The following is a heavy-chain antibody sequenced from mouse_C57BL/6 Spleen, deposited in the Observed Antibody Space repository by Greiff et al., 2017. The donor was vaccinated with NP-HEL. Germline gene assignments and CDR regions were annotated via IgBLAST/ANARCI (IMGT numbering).Heavy chain of an antibody. Sequence: VQLQQSGPELVKPGASVKMSCKASGYTFTDYNMHWVKQSHGQSLEWIGYINPNNGGTSYNQKFKGKATLTVNKSSSTAYMELRSLTSEDSAVYYCARGDGSSYGYWYCDVWGTGTTVTVSS. V-gene: IGHV1-22*01. CDR2: INPNNGGT. J-gene: IGHJ1*03. D-gene: IGHD1-1*01. CDR1: GYTFTDYN. CDR3: ARGDGSSYGYWYCDV.